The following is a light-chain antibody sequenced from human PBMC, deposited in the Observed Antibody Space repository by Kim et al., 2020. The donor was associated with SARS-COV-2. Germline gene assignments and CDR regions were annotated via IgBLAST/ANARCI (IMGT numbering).Light chain of an antibody. Sequence: PRKTARITCRGNNSGSKSVHWYQQKPGQAPILVIYYDSNRPSRIPERFTGSNSGNTATLTISRVEDEDEADYYCQVWNSSSDHVVFGGGTQLTVL. CDR1: NSGSKS. CDR3: QVWNSSSDHVV. CDR2: YDS. V-gene: IGLV3-21*04. J-gene: IGLJ2*01.